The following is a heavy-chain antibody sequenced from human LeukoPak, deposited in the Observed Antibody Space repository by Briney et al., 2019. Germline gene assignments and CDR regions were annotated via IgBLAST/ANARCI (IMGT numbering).Heavy chain of an antibody. CDR3: AKRRIAAAGNRGFDP. D-gene: IGHD6-13*01. CDR2: INHSGST. Sequence: SETLSLTCAVYGGSFSGYYWSWIRQPPGKGLEWIGEINHSGSTNYNPSLKSRVTISVDTSKNQFSLKLSSVTAADTAVYYCAKRRIAAAGNRGFDPWGQGTLVTVSS. J-gene: IGHJ5*02. V-gene: IGHV4-34*01. CDR1: GGSFSGYY.